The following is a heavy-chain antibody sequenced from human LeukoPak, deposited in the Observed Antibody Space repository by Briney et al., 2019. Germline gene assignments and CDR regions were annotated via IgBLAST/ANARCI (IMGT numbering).Heavy chain of an antibody. CDR1: VFTFRSYA. CDR2: ISGSGGDT. Sequence: GGSLRLSCVASVFTFRSYAIYWVRQAPGKGLEWVSCISGSGGDTYFADSVKGRFTITSDNSKNTVLLQMDRLRAEDTAVYYCAKTPAGYSSGRYPGWPIDYWGQGTLVTVSS. CDR3: AKTPAGYSSGRYPGWPIDY. D-gene: IGHD6-19*01. V-gene: IGHV3-23*01. J-gene: IGHJ4*02.